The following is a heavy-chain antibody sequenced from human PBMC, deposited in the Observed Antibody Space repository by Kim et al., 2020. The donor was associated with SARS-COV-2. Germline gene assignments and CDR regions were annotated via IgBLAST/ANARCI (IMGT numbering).Heavy chain of an antibody. D-gene: IGHD3-10*01. V-gene: IGHV3-21*01. Sequence: GGSLRLSCAASGFTFSDYSMNWVRQAPGKGLEWVSSISSTSSHIYNAESVRGRFTISRDNARNSLYLQMNSLRAEDTAVYYCARGVLIYYYYAMDVWGQGTTVTVS. CDR1: GFTFSDYS. CDR2: ISSTSSHI. J-gene: IGHJ6*02. CDR3: ARGVLIYYYYAMDV.